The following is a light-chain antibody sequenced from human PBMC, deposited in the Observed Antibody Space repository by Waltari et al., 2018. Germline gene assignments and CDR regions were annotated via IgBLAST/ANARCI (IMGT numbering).Light chain of an antibody. CDR1: QSISTW. V-gene: IGKV1-5*03. Sequence: DIQMTQSPSTLSASVGDTVTITCRASQSISTWLAWYQQKPGKAPHLLIYQASSLDSGVPSRFSDSGSGTEFTLTINNLQPEDFATYYCQQYYSYSWTFDQGTKVEIK. J-gene: IGKJ1*01. CDR3: QQYYSYSWT. CDR2: QAS.